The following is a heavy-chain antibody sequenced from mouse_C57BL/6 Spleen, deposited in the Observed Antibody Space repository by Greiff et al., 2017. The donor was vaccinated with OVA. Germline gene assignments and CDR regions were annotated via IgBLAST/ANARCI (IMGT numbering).Heavy chain of an antibody. V-gene: IGHV5-17*01. CDR3: ARILITTVVAPFAY. Sequence: EVQLQESGGGLVKPGGSLKLSCAASGFTFSDYGMHWVRQAPEKGLEWVAYISSGSSTIYYADTVKGRFTISRDNAKNTLFLQMTSLRSEDTAMYYCARILITTVVAPFAYWGQGTLVTVSA. J-gene: IGHJ3*01. D-gene: IGHD1-1*01. CDR2: ISSGSSTI. CDR1: GFTFSDYG.